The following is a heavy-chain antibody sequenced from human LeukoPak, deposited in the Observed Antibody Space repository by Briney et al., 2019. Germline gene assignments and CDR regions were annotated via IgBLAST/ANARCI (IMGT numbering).Heavy chain of an antibody. V-gene: IGHV3-7*03. CDR1: GFTFSSYA. CDR3: ARGGSYPGC. D-gene: IGHD1-26*01. J-gene: IGHJ4*02. CDR2: IKQDGSEE. Sequence: GGSLRLSCAASGFTFSSYAMSWVRQAPGKGLEWVAKIKQDGSEEYYVDSVRGRFTISRDNAKNSLFLQMNGLRVEDTAIYYCARGGSYPGCWGQGTLVTVSS.